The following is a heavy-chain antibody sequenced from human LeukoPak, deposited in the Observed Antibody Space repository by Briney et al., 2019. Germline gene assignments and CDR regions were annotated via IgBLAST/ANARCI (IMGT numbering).Heavy chain of an antibody. CDR1: GFTFSSYA. CDR2: ISSNARST. CDR3: ASAIVATFDY. Sequence: GGSLRLSCAASGFTFSSYAMHCVRQARGKGREYVSAISSNARSTYYANSVKRRFTISRDNSKNTLSRQMGSLRAEDMAVYYCASAIVATFDYWGQGTLVTVSS. D-gene: IGHD5-12*01. J-gene: IGHJ4*02. V-gene: IGHV3-64*01.